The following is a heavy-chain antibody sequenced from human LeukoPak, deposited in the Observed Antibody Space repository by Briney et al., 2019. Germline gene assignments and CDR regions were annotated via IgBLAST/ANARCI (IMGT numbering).Heavy chain of an antibody. V-gene: IGHV3-30*18. J-gene: IGHJ3*02. CDR1: GFTFSTYG. Sequence: PGGSLRLSCAASGFTFSTYGMHWVRQAPGKRLEWVAVISYDGSNKYYADSVKGRFTISRDNSKNTLYLQMNSLRAEDTAVYYCAKGQGSGWYEAFDIWGQGTMVTVSS. CDR3: AKGQGSGWYEAFDI. CDR2: ISYDGSNK. D-gene: IGHD6-19*01.